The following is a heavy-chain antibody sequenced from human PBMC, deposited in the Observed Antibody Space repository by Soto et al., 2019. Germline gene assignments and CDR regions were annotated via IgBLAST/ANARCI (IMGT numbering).Heavy chain of an antibody. J-gene: IGHJ6*02. D-gene: IGHD3-10*01. CDR1: GGTFNNYA. CDR2: IIPMFGT. V-gene: IGHV1-69*01. CDR3: ARPNSYGVTFHYYYGMDV. Sequence: QVQLVQSGAEVKRPGSSVKVSCEASGGTFNNYAITWVRQAPGQGLEWMGGIIPMFGTNYAQKFQHRVTIAADEATGTAYMELSGLRSEDTAVYFCARPNSYGVTFHYYYGMDVWGQGTTVTVSS.